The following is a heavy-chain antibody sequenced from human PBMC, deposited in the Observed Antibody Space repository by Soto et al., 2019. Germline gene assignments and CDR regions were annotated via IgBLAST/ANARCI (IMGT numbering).Heavy chain of an antibody. J-gene: IGHJ5*02. Sequence: QVQLQESGPGLVKPSQTLSLTCTVSGGSISSGDYYWSWIRQPPGKGLEWIGYIYYSGSTYYNPSLKSRVTLAVDTSKNQFSLKLSSVTAADTAVYYCAREVASSSSRGTPWFDPWGQGTLVTVSS. V-gene: IGHV4-30-4*01. CDR3: AREVASSSSRGTPWFDP. D-gene: IGHD6-6*01. CDR2: IYYSGST. CDR1: GGSISSGDYY.